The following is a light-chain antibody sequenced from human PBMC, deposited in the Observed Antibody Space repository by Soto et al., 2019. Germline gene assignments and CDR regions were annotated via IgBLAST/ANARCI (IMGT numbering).Light chain of an antibody. V-gene: IGKV1-33*01. Sequence: DIQLTQSPSSLSASVGDRVTITCQASQGINNYLNWYQQKSGKPPKLLIYDASNLEAGVPSRFRGSGSGTDFILSISRLQPDDVATYYCQQYESLPHRFGPGTTVEIK. CDR1: QGINNY. CDR2: DAS. J-gene: IGKJ3*01. CDR3: QQYESLPHR.